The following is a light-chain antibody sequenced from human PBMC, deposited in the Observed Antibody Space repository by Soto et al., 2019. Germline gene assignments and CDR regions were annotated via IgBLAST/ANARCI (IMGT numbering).Light chain of an antibody. CDR2: EDN. Sequence: NFMLTQPHSVSESPGKTVTISCTGSSGSIASNYVQWYQQRPGSAPTTVIYEDNQRPSGVPDRFSSSIDSSSNSASLTISGLKTEDEADYYCQSYDSSNNVFGSGTQLTVL. J-gene: IGLJ6*01. CDR1: SGSIASNY. CDR3: QSYDSSNNV. V-gene: IGLV6-57*02.